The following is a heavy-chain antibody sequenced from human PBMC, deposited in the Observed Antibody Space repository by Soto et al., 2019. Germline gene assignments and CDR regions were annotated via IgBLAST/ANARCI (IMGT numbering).Heavy chain of an antibody. V-gene: IGHV4-34*01. CDR1: GGSFSGYY. CDR2: INHSGST. J-gene: IGHJ5*02. D-gene: IGHD2-15*01. CDR3: ARGQTGYCSGGSCSGWFDH. Sequence: SETLSLTCAVYGGSFSGYYWSWIRQPPGKGLEWIGEINHSGSTNYNPSLKSRVTISVDTSKNQFSLKLSSVTAADTAVYYCARGQTGYCSGGSCSGWFDHWGQGTQVTVSS.